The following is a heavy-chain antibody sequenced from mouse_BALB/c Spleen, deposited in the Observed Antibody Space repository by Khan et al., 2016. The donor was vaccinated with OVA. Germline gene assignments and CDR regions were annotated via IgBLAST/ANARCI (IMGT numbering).Heavy chain of an antibody. D-gene: IGHD2-3*01. Sequence: VQLQQSGAELVRPGALVKLSCKASGFNIKDYYMHWIKQRPEQGLVWIGRIDPENGNTIYDPKFQGKASITADPSSTTASLQLSSLTSEATPVFYGSREGYSPCFAYWGQGTLVTVAA. V-gene: IGHV14-1*02. CDR1: GFNIKDYY. CDR2: IDPENGNT. CDR3: SREGYSPCFAY. J-gene: IGHJ3*01.